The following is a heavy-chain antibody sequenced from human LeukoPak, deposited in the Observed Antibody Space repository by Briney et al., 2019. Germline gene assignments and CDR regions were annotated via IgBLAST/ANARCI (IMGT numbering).Heavy chain of an antibody. D-gene: IGHD5-24*01. CDR2: IYGGGNI. J-gene: IGHJ4*02. CDR3: ARGAGYNYPYYYDY. V-gene: IGHV3-53*01. Sequence: GGSLRLSCAASGFTVSSNYMNWVRQAPGKGLEWVSVIYGGGNIYYADSVKGRFTISRDNSKNTLYLQMNSLRAEDTAVYYCARGAGYNYPYYYDYWGQGTLVTVSS. CDR1: GFTVSSNY.